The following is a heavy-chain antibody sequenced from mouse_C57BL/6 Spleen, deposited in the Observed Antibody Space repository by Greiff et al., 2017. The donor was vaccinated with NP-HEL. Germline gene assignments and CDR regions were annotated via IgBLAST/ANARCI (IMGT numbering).Heavy chain of an antibody. V-gene: IGHV3-2*02. J-gene: IGHJ2*01. CDR2: ISYSGST. CDR3: ARTARIKY. Sequence: DVQLQESGPGLVKPSQSLSLTCTVTGYSITSGYGCNWIRQFPGNPLEWMGYISYSGSTNYNPSLKSRISITRDTSKNQFFLQLNSVTTEDTATYYCARTARIKYWGQGTTLTVSS. D-gene: IGHD1-2*01. CDR1: GYSITSGYG.